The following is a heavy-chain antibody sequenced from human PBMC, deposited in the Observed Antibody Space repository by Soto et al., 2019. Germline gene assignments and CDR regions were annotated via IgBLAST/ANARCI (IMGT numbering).Heavy chain of an antibody. Sequence: ASVKVSCKVSGYTLTELSMHWVRQAPGKGLEWMGSFDPEDGETIYAQKFQGRVTMTEDTSTNTAFMELSSLRSEDTAVYYCATYNYDSSGHAFDIWGQGTMVTVSS. V-gene: IGHV1-24*01. CDR3: ATYNYDSSGHAFDI. J-gene: IGHJ3*02. D-gene: IGHD3-22*01. CDR1: GYTLTELS. CDR2: FDPEDGET.